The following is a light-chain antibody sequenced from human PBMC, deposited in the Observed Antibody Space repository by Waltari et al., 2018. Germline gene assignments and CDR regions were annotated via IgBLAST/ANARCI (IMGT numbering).Light chain of an antibody. CDR1: SGHSTYA. V-gene: IGLV4-69*01. CDR2: LNDDGSH. J-gene: IGLJ3*02. CDR3: QAWDTAFNWV. Sequence: QLVLTQSPSASASLGASVKLTCTLSSGHSTYAIPWSQQQPEKGPRFLLKLNDDGSHIRGDGIPDRFSGSSSGAERYLTISSLQSEDEADYYCQAWDTAFNWVFGGGTKLTVL.